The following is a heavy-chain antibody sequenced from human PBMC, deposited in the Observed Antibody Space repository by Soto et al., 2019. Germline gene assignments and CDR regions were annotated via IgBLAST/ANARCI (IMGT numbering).Heavy chain of an antibody. CDR2: IYYSGST. CDR3: ARTVIYYYDSSGYSTYWYFDL. CDR1: GGSISSYY. V-gene: IGHV4-59*01. D-gene: IGHD3-22*01. Sequence: QVQLQESGPGLVKPSETLSLTCTVSGGSISSYYWSWIRQPPGKGLEWIGYIYYSGSTNYNPSLKSRVTISVDTSKTQFSLKLSSVTAADTAVYYCARTVIYYYDSSGYSTYWYFDLWGRGTLVTVSS. J-gene: IGHJ2*01.